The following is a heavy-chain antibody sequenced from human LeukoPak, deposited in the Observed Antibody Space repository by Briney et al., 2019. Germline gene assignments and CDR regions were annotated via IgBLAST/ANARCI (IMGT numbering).Heavy chain of an antibody. CDR2: IKQDGSER. D-gene: IGHD6-13*01. J-gene: IGHJ5*02. CDR1: GFTFSSYW. Sequence: PGGSLRLSCAASGFTFSSYWMNWVRQAPGKGLECVANIKQDGSERYYVDSVKGRFTISRDNAKNSLYLQMNSLRVEDTAVYYCASAVRQQQPWGQGTLVTVSS. CDR3: ASAVRQQQP. V-gene: IGHV3-7*01.